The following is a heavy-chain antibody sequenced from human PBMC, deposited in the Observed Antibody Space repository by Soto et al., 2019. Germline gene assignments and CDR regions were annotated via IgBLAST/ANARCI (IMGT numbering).Heavy chain of an antibody. V-gene: IGHV4-4*07. D-gene: IGHD3-22*01. J-gene: IGHJ2*01. CDR2: IHTTGNT. CDR1: GDSISSHY. Sequence: QVQLQESGPGLVTPSETLSLTCTVSGDSISSHYWSWIRQPAGKGLEWMGRIHTTGNTAHNPSLKSRITMSIATSKNQMSLQRTSVTAADTAAYYCARDSRGSSPWYFDLWGRGTLVTVSS. CDR3: ARDSRGSSPWYFDL.